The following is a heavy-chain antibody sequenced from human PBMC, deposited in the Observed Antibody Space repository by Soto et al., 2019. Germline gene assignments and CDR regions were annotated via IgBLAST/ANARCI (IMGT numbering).Heavy chain of an antibody. CDR1: GFTFSTSD. CDR2: IGAGYDT. V-gene: IGHV3-13*01. D-gene: IGHD6-13*01. Sequence: ESGGDLVQPGGSLRLSCAASGFTFSTSDLHWVRQATGKGLEWVSAIGAGYDTYYADSVKGRFTISRENAKNSLYLHMSSLRAGDTAVYYCVRAAQQQPLDVFDMWGQGTMVTVSS. CDR3: VRAAQQQPLDVFDM. J-gene: IGHJ3*02.